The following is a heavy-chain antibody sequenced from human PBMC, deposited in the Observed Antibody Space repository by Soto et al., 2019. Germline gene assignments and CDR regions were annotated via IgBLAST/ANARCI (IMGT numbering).Heavy chain of an antibody. CDR2: ISGGGRPI. D-gene: IGHD6-19*01. Sequence: PGGSLRLSCAASGFTFSTFSMNWVRQAPGRRLEWISYISGGGRPISYADSLKGRFTIFRDNAKNSLYLQVDSLTDEDTAVYYCARDLGWAFDSWGQGTLVTVSS. CDR3: ARDLGWAFDS. J-gene: IGHJ4*02. CDR1: GFTFSTFS. V-gene: IGHV3-48*02.